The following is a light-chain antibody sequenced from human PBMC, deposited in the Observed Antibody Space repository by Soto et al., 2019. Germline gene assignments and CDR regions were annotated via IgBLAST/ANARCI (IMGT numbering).Light chain of an antibody. CDR3: QQRRSWQVT. CDR1: QSVTSSD. Sequence: EVGLTQSPGTLSLSPGERATLSCRASQSVTSSDLAWYQQKPGQAPRLLISGASSRATGIPDRFSGSGSGTDFTLTISSLEPEDFAVYYCQQRRSWQVTFGQGTRLEIK. CDR2: GAS. V-gene: IGKV3D-20*02. J-gene: IGKJ5*01.